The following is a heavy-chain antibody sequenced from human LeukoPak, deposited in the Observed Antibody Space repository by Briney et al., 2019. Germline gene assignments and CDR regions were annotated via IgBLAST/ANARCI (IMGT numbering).Heavy chain of an antibody. D-gene: IGHD1-14*01. CDR2: IYGGGSGST. Sequence: GGSLRLSCVASGFTFSKYTMSWVPQAPGEGLEWVSGIYGGGSGSTFYAESVKGRFTISRDNSKNTLYLQMNSLRDEARAIYYCAKDFTPDGIWDIDYWGRGTLITVSS. CDR3: AKDFTPDGIWDIDY. J-gene: IGHJ4*02. CDR1: GFTFSKYT. V-gene: IGHV3-23*01.